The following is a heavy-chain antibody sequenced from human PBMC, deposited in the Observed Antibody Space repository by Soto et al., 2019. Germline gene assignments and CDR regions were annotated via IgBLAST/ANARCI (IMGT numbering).Heavy chain of an antibody. CDR1: GLTVDDYA. J-gene: IGHJ6*02. D-gene: IGHD2-2*01. Sequence: LRLSCPSSGLTVDDYAIHWVRQAPGKGLEWVSLISWDGDSKYYSDSVKGRFTISRDNSKNSLFLQMNSLRAEDTALYYCAKDLSCSTTKCYYSSYGMDVWGQGTTVPVSS. CDR3: AKDLSCSTTKCYYSSYGMDV. CDR2: ISWDGDSK. V-gene: IGHV3-43D*04.